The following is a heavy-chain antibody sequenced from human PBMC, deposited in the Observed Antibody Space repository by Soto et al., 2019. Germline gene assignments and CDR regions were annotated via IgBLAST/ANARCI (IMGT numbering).Heavy chain of an antibody. J-gene: IGHJ4*02. CDR3: AREGEQQQLVPAFDY. Sequence: QVQLVESGGGVVQPGRSLRLSCAASGFTFSSYAMHWVHQAPGKGLEWVAVISYDGSNKYYADSVKGRFTISRDNSKNTLYLQMNSLRAEDTAVYYCAREGEQQQLVPAFDYWGQGTLVTVSS. V-gene: IGHV3-30-3*01. CDR2: ISYDGSNK. CDR1: GFTFSSYA. D-gene: IGHD6-13*01.